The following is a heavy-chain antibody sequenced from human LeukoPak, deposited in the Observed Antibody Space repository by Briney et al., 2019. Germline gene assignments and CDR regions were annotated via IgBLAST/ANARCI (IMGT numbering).Heavy chain of an antibody. J-gene: IGHJ2*01. CDR1: GFTFTSYA. Sequence: GGSLRLSCGASGFTFTSYAMSWIRRAPGKGLELVSAISGGGENTYYGDSVKGRFTISRDNSKNTLYLQMNSLRAEDTATYYCAKPRAMTTGVGRYFDLWGRGTLVTVSS. V-gene: IGHV3-23*01. CDR2: ISGGGENT. CDR3: AKPRAMTTGVGRYFDL. D-gene: IGHD1-1*01.